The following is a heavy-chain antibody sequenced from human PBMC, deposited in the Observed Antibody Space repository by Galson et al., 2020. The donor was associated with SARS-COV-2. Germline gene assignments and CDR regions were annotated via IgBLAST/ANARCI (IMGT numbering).Heavy chain of an antibody. CDR3: TRGRQGVVPSPVLGLGPFYSYYYMDV. D-gene: IGHD2-2*01. Sequence: SETLSLTCAVYGGSFSGYSWTWIRQAPGKGLEWIGEINFGGDTNYSPSLRRRVTLSVDTSKNQFSLKLRSLSAADTAVYFCTRGRQGVVPSPVLGLGPFYSYYYMDVWGKGTSVTVSS. J-gene: IGHJ6*03. CDR2: INFGGDT. CDR1: GGSFSGYS. V-gene: IGHV4-34*01.